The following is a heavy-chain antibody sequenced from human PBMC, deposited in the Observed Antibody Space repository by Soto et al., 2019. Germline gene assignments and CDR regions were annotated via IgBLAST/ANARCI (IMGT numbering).Heavy chain of an antibody. D-gene: IGHD3-9*01. CDR3: QKGYDILTGLFDP. CDR1: GFTCSSYA. CDR2: ISGSGGST. V-gene: IGHV3-23*01. Sequence: XGSLRVSCASSGFTCSSYAMSLVLQAPGKGLEWVSAISGSGGSTYYADSVKGRFTISRDNAKNTLYLQMNSLRAEDTAVYYCQKGYDILTGLFDPWGQGTLVTVSS. J-gene: IGHJ5*02.